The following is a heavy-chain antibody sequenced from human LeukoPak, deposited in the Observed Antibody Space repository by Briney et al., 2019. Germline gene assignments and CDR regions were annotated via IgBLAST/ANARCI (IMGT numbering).Heavy chain of an antibody. J-gene: IGHJ4*02. V-gene: IGHV1-18*01. CDR1: GYTFSSCG. Sequence: ASVKVSCKASGYTFSSCGITWVXXXPGQGXXXXXXXXAYNGNTNYAQKLQGRVTMTTDTSTSTAYMELRSLRSDDTAVYYCARKRYYYDSSGYYDFDCWGQGTLLTVSS. CDR2: XXAYNGNT. D-gene: IGHD3-22*01. CDR3: ARKRYYYDSSGYYDFDC.